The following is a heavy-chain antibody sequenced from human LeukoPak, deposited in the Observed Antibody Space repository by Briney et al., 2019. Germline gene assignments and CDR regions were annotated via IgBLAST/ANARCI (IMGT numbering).Heavy chain of an antibody. J-gene: IGHJ4*02. D-gene: IGHD6-6*01. CDR3: ARVGSSTSDY. Sequence: PSETLSLTCTVSGGSISSGGYYWSWIRQHPGKGLEWIGYIHYSGSTYYNPSLKSRVTISVDTSKNQFSLKLSSVTAADTAVYYCARVGSSTSDYWGQGTLVTVSS. CDR1: GGSISSGGYY. V-gene: IGHV4-31*03. CDR2: IHYSGST.